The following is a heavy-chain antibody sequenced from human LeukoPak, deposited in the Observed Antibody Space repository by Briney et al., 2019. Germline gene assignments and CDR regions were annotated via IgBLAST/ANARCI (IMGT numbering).Heavy chain of an antibody. D-gene: IGHD3-3*01. Sequence: ASETLSLTCTVSGGSISSYYWSWIRQPPGKGLESIGYIYYSGSTNYNPSLKSRVTISVDTSKNQFSLKLSSVTAADTAVYYCARAVFGVVISHYYYYMDVWGKGTTVTVSS. CDR3: ARAVFGVVISHYYYYMDV. V-gene: IGHV4-59*08. CDR2: IYYSGST. CDR1: GGSISSYY. J-gene: IGHJ6*03.